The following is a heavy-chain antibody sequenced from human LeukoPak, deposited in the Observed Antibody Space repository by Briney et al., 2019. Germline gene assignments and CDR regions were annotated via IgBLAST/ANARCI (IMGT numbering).Heavy chain of an antibody. CDR1: GGSFSGYY. D-gene: IGHD2-21*02. V-gene: IGHV4-34*01. J-gene: IGHJ2*01. CDR2: IDHSGST. Sequence: SETLSLTCAVYGGSFSGYYWTWIRQPPGKGLEWIGEIDHSGSTNYNPSLKSRVTISVDTSKNQFSLKLSSVTAADTAVYYCARHAVPYCGGDCPFWYFDLWGRGTLDTVSS. CDR3: ARHAVPYCGGDCPFWYFDL.